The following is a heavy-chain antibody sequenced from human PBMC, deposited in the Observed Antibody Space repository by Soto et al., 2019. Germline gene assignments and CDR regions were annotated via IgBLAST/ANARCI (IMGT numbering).Heavy chain of an antibody. CDR3: ARERFTMIGAVIKTAWFDP. Sequence: QVQLQESGPGLVKPSETLSLTCSVSGGSISSYYWNWIRQAPGKGLEWIGYISNSGTSYYNPSLKSRLTISAAMSKNPVSLQMTSVTAADTAVYFCARERFTMIGAVIKTAWFDPWGPGTRVTVSS. CDR2: ISNSGTS. V-gene: IGHV4-59*01. CDR1: GGSISSYY. J-gene: IGHJ5*02. D-gene: IGHD3-16*02.